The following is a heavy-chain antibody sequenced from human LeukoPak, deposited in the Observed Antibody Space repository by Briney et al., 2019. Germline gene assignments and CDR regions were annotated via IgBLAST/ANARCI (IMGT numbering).Heavy chain of an antibody. Sequence: GGSLRLSCAASGFILNNHAMTWVRQSPGKGLQWIAVISGSGRTIEYEDSVKGRFTISRDNSKNTVSLQRNDLRAVDTAIYYCAKNVMVKRYIDYWGQGTPVTVSS. J-gene: IGHJ4*02. V-gene: IGHV3-23*01. CDR1: GFILNNHA. CDR3: AKNVMVKRYIDY. D-gene: IGHD5-18*01. CDR2: ISGSGRTI.